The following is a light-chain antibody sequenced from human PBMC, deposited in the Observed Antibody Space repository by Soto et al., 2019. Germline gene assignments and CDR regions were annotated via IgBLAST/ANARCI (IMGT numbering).Light chain of an antibody. J-gene: IGKJ3*01. CDR1: QRISRS. V-gene: IGKV1-5*01. CDR2: DAS. Sequence: DIQMTQSPSTLSASVGDRVTITCRASQRISRSLAWYQQKPGKAPNLLIYDASSLESGVPSRFSGSGFGTEFTLTISSLQPDDFATYDCQQYNSYLLTFGPGTTVDIK. CDR3: QQYNSYLLT.